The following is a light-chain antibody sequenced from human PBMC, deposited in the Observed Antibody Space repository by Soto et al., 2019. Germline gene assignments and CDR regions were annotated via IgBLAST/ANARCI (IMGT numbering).Light chain of an antibody. V-gene: IGKV1-39*01. CDR1: QSISSY. CDR2: AAS. CDR3: QQRSNWPPYT. Sequence: DIQMTQSPSSLSASVGDRVTITCRASQSISSYLNWYQQKPVKAPKLLIYAASSLQSGVPSRFSGSGSGTDFTLTISSLQPEDFAVYYCQQRSNWPPYTFXQGTKVDIK. J-gene: IGKJ2*01.